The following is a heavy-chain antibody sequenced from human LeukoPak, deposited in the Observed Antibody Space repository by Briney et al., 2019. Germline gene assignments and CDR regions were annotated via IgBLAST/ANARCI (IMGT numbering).Heavy chain of an antibody. CDR3: AKSGGYGLIDY. CDR2: IYSSGST. Sequence: SETLSLTCTVSGASIGGSGYYWGWIRQPPGKGLEWIGSIYSSGSTYYNASLQSRVTISIETSKNQISLRLNSVTAADTAMYYCAKSGGYGLIDYWGQGTLVTVSS. V-gene: IGHV4-39*01. D-gene: IGHD1-26*01. CDR1: GASIGGSGYY. J-gene: IGHJ4*02.